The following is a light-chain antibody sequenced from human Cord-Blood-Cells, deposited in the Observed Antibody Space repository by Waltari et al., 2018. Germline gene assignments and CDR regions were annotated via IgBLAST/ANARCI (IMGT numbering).Light chain of an antibody. CDR3: SSYTSSSTLV. Sequence: QSALTQPASVSGSPGQSITISCTGTSSDVGGYNYVSWYQQPPGKAPKLMIYEVSNRPSGVSKRFAGSKSGNTASLTISGLQAEDEADYYCSSYTSSSTLVFGTGTKVTVL. CDR2: EVS. V-gene: IGLV2-14*01. J-gene: IGLJ1*01. CDR1: SSDVGGYNY.